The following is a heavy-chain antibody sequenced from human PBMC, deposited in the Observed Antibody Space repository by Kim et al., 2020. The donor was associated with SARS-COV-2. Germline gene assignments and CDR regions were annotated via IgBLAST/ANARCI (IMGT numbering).Heavy chain of an antibody. Sequence: SETLSLTCTVSGGSISSSSYYWGWIRQPPGKGLEWIGSIYYSGSTYYNPSLKSRVTISVDTSKNQFSLKLSSVTAADTAVYYCARGIRLGEFNWGQGTLVTVSS. V-gene: IGHV4-39*07. CDR3: ARGIRLGEFN. CDR1: GGSISSSSYY. D-gene: IGHD3-16*01. J-gene: IGHJ4*02. CDR2: IYYSGST.